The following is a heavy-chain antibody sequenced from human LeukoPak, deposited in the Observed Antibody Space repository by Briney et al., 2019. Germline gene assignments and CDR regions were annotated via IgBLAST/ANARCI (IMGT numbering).Heavy chain of an antibody. Sequence: GGSLRLSCAASGFIFSTYGINWVRQAPGKGLEWVSSISSSSEYTFYADSVKGRFTISRDNAKNSLYLQMNSLRAEDTAVYYCAKGAAADTLYYFDYWGQGTLVTASS. D-gene: IGHD6-13*01. CDR3: AKGAAADTLYYFDY. J-gene: IGHJ4*02. V-gene: IGHV3-21*01. CDR1: GFIFSTYG. CDR2: ISSSSEYT.